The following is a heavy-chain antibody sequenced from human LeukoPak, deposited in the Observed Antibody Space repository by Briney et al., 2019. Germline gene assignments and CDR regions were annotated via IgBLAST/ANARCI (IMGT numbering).Heavy chain of an antibody. V-gene: IGHV4-61*02. Sequence: SETLSLTCTVSGGSISSGTYYWSWIRQPAGKGLEWIGRFYTSGSTNYNPSLKSRVTISVDTSKNQFSLKLSSVAAADTAVYYCARGRDGYNFLNRGEYYYFDYWGQGTLVTVSS. J-gene: IGHJ4*02. CDR1: GGSISSGTYY. CDR2: FYTSGST. D-gene: IGHD5-24*01. CDR3: ARGRDGYNFLNRGEYYYFDY.